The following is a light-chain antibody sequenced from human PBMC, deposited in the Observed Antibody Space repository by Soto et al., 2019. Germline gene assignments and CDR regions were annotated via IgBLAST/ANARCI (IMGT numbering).Light chain of an antibody. Sequence: DIQMTQSPSSLSASVGDRVTIACRASQSIRSYLNWYQQKAGKVPELLIYAASSLHSGVPSRFSGSGSGTDFTLTISSLQPEDFATYFCQQSYSNPDTFGPGTKVDIK. CDR3: QQSYSNPDT. CDR1: QSIRSY. V-gene: IGKV1-39*01. J-gene: IGKJ3*01. CDR2: AAS.